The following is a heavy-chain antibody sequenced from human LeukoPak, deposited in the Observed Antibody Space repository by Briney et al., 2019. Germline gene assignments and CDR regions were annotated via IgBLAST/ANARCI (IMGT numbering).Heavy chain of an antibody. CDR1: GGSISISSYY. CDR3: ARQRPEYSSSSGYYYYMDV. V-gene: IGHV4-39*01. J-gene: IGHJ6*03. D-gene: IGHD6-6*01. Sequence: SETLSLTCTVSGGSISISSYYWGWIRQPPGKGLEWIVSIYYSGSTYYNPSLKSRATISEDTSKNQFSLRLSSVTAADTAVYYCARQRPEYSSSSGYYYYMDVWGKGTTVTVSS. CDR2: IYYSGST.